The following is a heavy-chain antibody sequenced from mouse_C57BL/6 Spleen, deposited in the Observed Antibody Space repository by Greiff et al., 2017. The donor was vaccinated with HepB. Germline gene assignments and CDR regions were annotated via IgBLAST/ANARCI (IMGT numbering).Heavy chain of an antibody. CDR3: AREGSNYGFAY. V-gene: IGHV1-82*01. CDR1: GYAFSSSW. J-gene: IGHJ3*01. Sequence: QVQLQQSGPELVKPGASVKISCKASGYAFSSSWMNWVKQRPGKGLEWIGRIYPGDGDTNYNGKVKGKATLTADKSSSTAYMQLSSLTSEDSAVYFCAREGSNYGFAYWGQGTLVTVSA. CDR2: IYPGDGDT. D-gene: IGHD2-5*01.